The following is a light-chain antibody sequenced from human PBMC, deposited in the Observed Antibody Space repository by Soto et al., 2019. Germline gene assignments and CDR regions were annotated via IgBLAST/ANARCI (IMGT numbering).Light chain of an antibody. V-gene: IGKV1-39*01. CDR1: QTISTY. Sequence: DIQMTQSPSSLSASVGDRVTITCRASQTISTYLNWYQQKPGKAPRLLIYDASSLLSGVPSRFSGSGSGTEFTLTIASLQPEDFSTYYCQQSDSTPYTFRQGTKVEI. CDR2: DAS. CDR3: QQSDSTPYT. J-gene: IGKJ2*01.